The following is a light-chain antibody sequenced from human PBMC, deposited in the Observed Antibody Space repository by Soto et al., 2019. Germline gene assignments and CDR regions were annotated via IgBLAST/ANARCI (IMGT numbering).Light chain of an antibody. CDR1: QSISSY. CDR3: QQSYSTPYP. J-gene: IGKJ2*01. V-gene: IGKV1-39*01. Sequence: DIRMTQSPSSLSASVGDRVTITCRASQSISSYLNWYQQKPGKAPKLLIYAASSLQSGVPSRFSGCGSGTDFTLTISSLQPEDFATYYCQQSYSTPYPFGQGTKLEIK. CDR2: AAS.